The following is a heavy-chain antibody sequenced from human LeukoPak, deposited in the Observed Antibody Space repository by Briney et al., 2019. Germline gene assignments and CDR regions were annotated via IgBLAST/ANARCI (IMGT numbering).Heavy chain of an antibody. CDR1: GFTFSSYA. CDR3: AKTPYSGYDFPPGFDY. V-gene: IGHV3-23*01. Sequence: GGSLRLSCAASGFTFSSYAMSWVRQAPGKGLEWVSAISGSGGSTYYADSVKGRFTISRDNSKNTLYLQMNSLRAEDTAVYYCAKTPYSGYDFPPGFDYWGQGTLVTVS. D-gene: IGHD5-12*01. CDR2: ISGSGGST. J-gene: IGHJ4*02.